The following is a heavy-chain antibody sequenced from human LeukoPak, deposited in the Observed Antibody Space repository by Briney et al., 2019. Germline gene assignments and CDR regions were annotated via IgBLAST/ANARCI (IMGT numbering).Heavy chain of an antibody. Sequence: ASVQFSCEASGYTFTSYGISWVRQAPGQGLEWMGWISAYNGNTNYPQKLQGRVTITTDTSTSTAYLELRSLRSDDTAVYYCAGGKTYYDFWSGFKGMEVWGQGTTVTVAS. CDR2: ISAYNGNT. D-gene: IGHD3-3*01. CDR1: GYTFTSYG. J-gene: IGHJ6*02. CDR3: AGGKTYYDFWSGFKGMEV. V-gene: IGHV1-18*01.